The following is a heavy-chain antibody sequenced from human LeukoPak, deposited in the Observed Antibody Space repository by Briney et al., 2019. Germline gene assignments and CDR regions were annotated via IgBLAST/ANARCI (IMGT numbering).Heavy chain of an antibody. CDR3: ARLRGDIVVVPAAIFDY. CDR1: GFTFRNYA. J-gene: IGHJ4*02. CDR2: ISNSGDNT. D-gene: IGHD2-2*01. V-gene: IGHV3-23*01. Sequence: GGSLRLSCAASGFTFRNYAMSWVRQAPGKGLEWVSTISNSGDNTYYADSVKGRFTISRDNSKDTLYLQMNSLRAEDTAVYYCARLRGDIVVVPAAIFDYWGQGTLVTVSS.